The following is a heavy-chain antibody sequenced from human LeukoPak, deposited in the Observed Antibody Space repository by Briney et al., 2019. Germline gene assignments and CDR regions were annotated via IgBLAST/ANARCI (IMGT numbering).Heavy chain of an antibody. CDR2: INWNGGST. J-gene: IGHJ3*02. D-gene: IGHD2-8*01. V-gene: IGHV3-20*04. CDR1: GFTFDDYG. CDR3: ARRLVFNTRNAFDI. Sequence: GGSLRLSCAASGFTFDDYGMSWVRQAPGKGLEWVSGINWNGGSTGYADSVKGRFTISRDNAKNSLYLQMNSLRAEDTALYYRARRLVFNTRNAFDIWGQGTMVTVSS.